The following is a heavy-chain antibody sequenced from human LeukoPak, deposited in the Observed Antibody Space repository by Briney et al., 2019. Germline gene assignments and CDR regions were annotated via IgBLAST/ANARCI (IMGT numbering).Heavy chain of an antibody. J-gene: IGHJ4*02. V-gene: IGHV3-7*03. CDR1: GFTFSSYE. D-gene: IGHD3-3*01. CDR3: ARHNKIFGVVSYFDY. Sequence: GGSLRLSCAASGFTFSSYEMNWVRQAPGKGLEWVANIKEDGSEKYYVDSVKGRFTISTDSAKNSLFLQMNSLRAEDTAVYYCARHNKIFGVVSYFDYWGQGTLVTVSS. CDR2: IKEDGSEK.